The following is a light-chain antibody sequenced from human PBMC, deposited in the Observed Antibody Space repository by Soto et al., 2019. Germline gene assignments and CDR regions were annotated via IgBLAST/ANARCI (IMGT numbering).Light chain of an antibody. J-gene: IGKJ5*01. CDR2: AAS. CDR1: QGIRSW. CDR3: QQADVFPIT. V-gene: IGKV1-12*01. Sequence: DIQMTQSPSSVSASVGDRVTITCRASQGIRSWLAWYQQKPGKAPKLLIYAASSLHTGVPSRFRGSQSGTDFTLTISSLQPEDFATYYCQQADVFPITFGQGTRLEIK.